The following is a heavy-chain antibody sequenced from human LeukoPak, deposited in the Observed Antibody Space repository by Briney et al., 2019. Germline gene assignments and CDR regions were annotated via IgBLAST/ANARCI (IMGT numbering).Heavy chain of an antibody. CDR3: AGRYDSSGYPLH. CDR1: GFTFSSYA. D-gene: IGHD3-22*01. V-gene: IGHV3-23*01. Sequence: GGSLRLSCAASGFTFSSYAMSWVRQAPGKGLEWVSAISGSGGSTYYADSVKGRFTISRDNSKNTLYLQMNSLRAEDTAVYYCAGRYDSSGYPLHWGQGTLVTVSS. CDR2: ISGSGGST. J-gene: IGHJ4*02.